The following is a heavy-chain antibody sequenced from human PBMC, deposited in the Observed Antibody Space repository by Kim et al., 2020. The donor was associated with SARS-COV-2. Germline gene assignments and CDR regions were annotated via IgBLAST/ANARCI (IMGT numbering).Heavy chain of an antibody. CDR1: GGSFSGYY. D-gene: IGHD3-10*01. CDR2: INHSGST. V-gene: IGHV4-34*01. Sequence: SETLSLTCAVYGGSFSGYYWSWIRQPPWKGLEWIGEINHSGSTNYNPSLKSRVTISVDTSKNQFSLKLSSVTAADTAVYYCARGPFTYYYGSGSYRTDSWGQGTLVTVSS. J-gene: IGHJ4*02. CDR3: ARGPFTYYYGSGSYRTDS.